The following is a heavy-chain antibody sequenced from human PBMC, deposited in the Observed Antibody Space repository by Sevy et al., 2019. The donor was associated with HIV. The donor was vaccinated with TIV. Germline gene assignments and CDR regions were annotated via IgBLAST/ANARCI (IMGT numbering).Heavy chain of an antibody. V-gene: IGHV3-33*01. CDR2: IWYDGSNK. J-gene: IGHJ4*02. Sequence: GGSLRLSCTASGFILSRYGMHWVRQAPGKGLEWVAGIWYDGSNKYYADSVKGRFTISRDNSKNTLTLQMNSLRAEDTAVYYCARERGHYYDSSGFYRFDYWGQGTLVTVSS. D-gene: IGHD3-22*01. CDR1: GFILSRYG. CDR3: ARERGHYYDSSGFYRFDY.